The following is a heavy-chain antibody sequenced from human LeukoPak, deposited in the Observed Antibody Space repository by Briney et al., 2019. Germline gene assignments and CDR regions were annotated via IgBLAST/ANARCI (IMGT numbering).Heavy chain of an antibody. J-gene: IGHJ4*02. CDR1: GFTVSGNS. CDR2: IYSDNT. V-gene: IGHV3-53*01. Sequence: GGSLRLSCTVSGFTVSGNSMSWVRQAPGKGLEGVSFIYSDNTHYSDSVKGRFTISRDNSKNTLYLQMNSLRAEDTAVYYCARRAGAYSHPYDYWGQGTLVTVSS. D-gene: IGHD4/OR15-4a*01. CDR3: ARRAGAYSHPYDY.